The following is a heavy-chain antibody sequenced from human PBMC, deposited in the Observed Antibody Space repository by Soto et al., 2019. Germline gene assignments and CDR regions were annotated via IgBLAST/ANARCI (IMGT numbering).Heavy chain of an antibody. J-gene: IGHJ4*02. Sequence: QVQLVQSGAEVKKPGSSVKVSCKGSGGAFSSYAISWVRQAPGQGLEWMGGIIPIFGTANYAQKFQGRVTITADESTSTAYMELSSLRSEDTAVYYCARDYAGLAVDYFDYWGQATLVTVSS. CDR1: GGAFSSYA. V-gene: IGHV1-69*12. CDR3: ARDYAGLAVDYFDY. CDR2: IIPIFGTA. D-gene: IGHD6-19*01.